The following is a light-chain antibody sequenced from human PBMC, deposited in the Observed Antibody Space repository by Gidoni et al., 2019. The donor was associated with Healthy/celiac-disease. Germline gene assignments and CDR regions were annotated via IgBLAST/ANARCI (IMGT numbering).Light chain of an antibody. Sequence: YELTQPPSVSVSPGQTASITCSGDHLGDKYACWYQQKPGQSPVLVIYQDSKRPSGVPERFSGSNSGNTATLTISGTQAMDEADYYCQAWDSLGVFGGGTKLTVL. V-gene: IGLV3-1*01. CDR3: QAWDSLGV. CDR2: QDS. CDR1: HLGDKY. J-gene: IGLJ3*02.